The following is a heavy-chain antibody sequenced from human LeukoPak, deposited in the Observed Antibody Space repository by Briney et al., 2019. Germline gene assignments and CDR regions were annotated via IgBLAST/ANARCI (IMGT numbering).Heavy chain of an antibody. D-gene: IGHD3-22*01. CDR1: GFTFSSYW. J-gene: IGHJ6*03. CDR2: IKQDGSEK. Sequence: GGSLRLSCAASGFTFSSYWMSWVRQAPGKGLEWVANIKQDGSEKYYVDSVKGRFTISGDNAKNSLYLQMNSLRAEDTAVYYCARDHSSAPRGYYYYYYMDVWGKGTTVTVSS. CDR3: ARDHSSAPRGYYYYYYMDV. V-gene: IGHV3-7*01.